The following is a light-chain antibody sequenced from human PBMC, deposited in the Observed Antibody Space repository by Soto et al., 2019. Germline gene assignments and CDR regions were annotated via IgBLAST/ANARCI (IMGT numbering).Light chain of an antibody. CDR2: EVS. CDR1: SSDVGGFNY. CDR3: SLLRV. Sequence: QSALTQPASVSGSPGQSITISCTGPSSDVGGFNYVSWYQQHPGKAPKLMIYEVSNRPSGVSTRFSGSKSGNTASLTISGLQAEDEADYYCSLLRVFGTGTKVTVL. J-gene: IGLJ1*01. V-gene: IGLV2-14*01.